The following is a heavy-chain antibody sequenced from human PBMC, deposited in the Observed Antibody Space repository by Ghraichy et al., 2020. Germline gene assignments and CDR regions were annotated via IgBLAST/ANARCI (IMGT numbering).Heavy chain of an antibody. CDR2: ISGSGGST. CDR1: GFTFSSYA. V-gene: IGHV3-23*01. CDR3: AKDTYYGDYGVYYGMDV. Sequence: GGSLRLSCAASGFTFSSYAMSWVRQAPGKGLEWVSAISGSGGSTYYADSVKGRFTISRDNSKNTLYLQMNSLRAEDTAVYYCAKDTYYGDYGVYYGMDVWGQGTTVTVSS. J-gene: IGHJ6*02. D-gene: IGHD4-17*01.